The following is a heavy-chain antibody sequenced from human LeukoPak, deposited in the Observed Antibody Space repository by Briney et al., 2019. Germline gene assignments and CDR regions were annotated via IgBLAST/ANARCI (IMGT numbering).Heavy chain of an antibody. D-gene: IGHD2-21*02. CDR1: GFTFNNYA. Sequence: GGSLRLSXEASGFTFNNYALAWVCQSPGKGLEWVSGITGSGGHTYYAHSVKGRFTISRDNSKNTLYLQMYSLRAEDTAVYYCTNDLTDFHYYYTDVWGKGTTVIVSS. CDR2: ITGSGGHT. V-gene: IGHV3-23*01. CDR3: TNDLTDFHYYYTDV. J-gene: IGHJ6*03.